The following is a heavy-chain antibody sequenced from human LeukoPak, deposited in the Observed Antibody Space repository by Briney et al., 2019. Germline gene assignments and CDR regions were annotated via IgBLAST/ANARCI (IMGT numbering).Heavy chain of an antibody. D-gene: IGHD1-26*01. J-gene: IGHJ4*02. CDR2: ISTTGAT. CDR1: SGSINSYY. V-gene: IGHV4-4*07. Sequence: SETLSLTCTVSSGSINSYYWGWVRQPPGKGLEWIGRISTTGATQYNPSLKSRVTMSIDTSTNQFSLNLRSMTAADTAVYYCGRQGYTASYYFLDFWSQGTLVAVS. CDR3: GRQGYTASYYFLDF.